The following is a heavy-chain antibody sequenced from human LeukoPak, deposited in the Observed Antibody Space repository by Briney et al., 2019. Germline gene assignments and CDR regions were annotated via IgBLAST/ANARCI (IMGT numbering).Heavy chain of an antibody. CDR1: GFTFSSYS. V-gene: IGHV3-21*01. CDR2: ISSSSSYI. D-gene: IGHD3-10*01. J-gene: IGHJ6*03. Sequence: PGGSLRLSCAASGFTFSSYSMNWVRQAPGKGLEWVSSISSSSSYIYYADSVKGRFTISRDNAKNSLYLQMTSLRAEDTAVYYCARDRRDYYGSGTYRDPYYYMDVWGKGTTVIISS. CDR3: ARDRRDYYGSGTYRDPYYYMDV.